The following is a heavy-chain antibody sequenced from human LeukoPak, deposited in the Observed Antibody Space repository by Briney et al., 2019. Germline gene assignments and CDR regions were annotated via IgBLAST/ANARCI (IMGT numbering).Heavy chain of an antibody. CDR3: AKDAGTSRLFYFDY. CDR2: ISYDGSHK. Sequence: PGGSLRLSRAASGFTLSSFAMHWVRQAPGKGLEWVAVISYDGSHKYYADSVKGRFTISRDNSNNTLCLQMNSLRAEDTAVYYCAKDAGTSRLFYFDYWGQGTLVTVSS. CDR1: GFTLSSFA. V-gene: IGHV3-30*18. J-gene: IGHJ4*02.